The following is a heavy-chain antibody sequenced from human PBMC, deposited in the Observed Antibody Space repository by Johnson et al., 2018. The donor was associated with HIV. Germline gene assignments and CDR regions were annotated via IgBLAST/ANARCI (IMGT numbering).Heavy chain of an antibody. Sequence: EQLVESGGGVVRPGGSLRVSCAASGFTFDDYGMNWVRQAPGKGLEWVSGINWNSGSIGDADSVKGRFTISRDNAKNSLYLQMNSLRAEDAAVYYCAKGWDPMTTVNTFAFDIWGQGTMVTVSS. V-gene: IGHV3-20*04. CDR2: INWNSGSI. CDR3: AKGWDPMTTVNTFAFDI. CDR1: GFTFDDYG. J-gene: IGHJ3*02. D-gene: IGHD4-11*01.